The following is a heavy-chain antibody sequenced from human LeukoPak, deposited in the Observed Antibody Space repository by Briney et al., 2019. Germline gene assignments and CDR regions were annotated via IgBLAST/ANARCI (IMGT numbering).Heavy chain of an antibody. CDR1: GGTFSSYA. V-gene: IGHV1-69*13. CDR3: ARLTTVKPYNWFDP. D-gene: IGHD4-17*01. CDR2: IIPIFGTA. Sequence: ASVKVSCKASGGTFSSYAISWVRQAPGQGLEWTGGIIPIFGTANHAQKFQGRVTITADESTSTAYMELSSLRSEDTAVYYCARLTTVKPYNWFDPWGQGTLVTVSS. J-gene: IGHJ5*02.